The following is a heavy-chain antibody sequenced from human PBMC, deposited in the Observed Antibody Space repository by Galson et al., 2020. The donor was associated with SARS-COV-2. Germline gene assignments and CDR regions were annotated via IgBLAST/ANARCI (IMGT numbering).Heavy chain of an antibody. Sequence: SETLSLTCTVSGGSISSGDYYWSWIRQPPGKCLEWIGYIYYSGSTYYNPSLKSRVTISVDTSKNQFSLKLSSVTAADTAVYYCASQYSSSWYAEYFQHWGQGTLVTVSS. J-gene: IGHJ1*01. CDR1: GGSISSGDYY. D-gene: IGHD6-13*01. CDR3: ASQYSSSWYAEYFQH. V-gene: IGHV4-30-4*01. CDR2: IYYSGST.